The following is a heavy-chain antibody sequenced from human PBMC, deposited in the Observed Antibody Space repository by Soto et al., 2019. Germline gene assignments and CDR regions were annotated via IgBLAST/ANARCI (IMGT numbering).Heavy chain of an antibody. CDR3: VRRGYGSNSLEF. CDR1: GYIFTGYF. CDR2: ITPNSGDT. V-gene: IGHV1-2*06. Sequence: GASVKVSCKTSGYIFTGYFIHWVRQTPGQGLQWMGRITPNSGDTKYGQTFQGRVTFTRDTSTSTAYMELSGLRSDDTALYYYVRRGYGSNSLEFWGQGTLVTVSS. D-gene: IGHD4-17*01. J-gene: IGHJ4*03.